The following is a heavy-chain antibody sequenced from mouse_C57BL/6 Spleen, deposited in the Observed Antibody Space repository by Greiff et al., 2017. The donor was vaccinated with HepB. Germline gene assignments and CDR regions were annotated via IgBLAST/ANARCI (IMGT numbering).Heavy chain of an antibody. J-gene: IGHJ4*01. CDR1: GYTFTSYW. V-gene: IGHV1-55*01. D-gene: IGHD1-1*01. CDR2: IYPGSGST. CDR3: ARTDYYGSKDYAMDY. Sequence: QVQLQQPGAELVKPGASVKMSCKASGYTFTSYWITWVKQRPGQGLEWIGDIYPGSGSTNYNEKFKSKATLTVDTSSSTAYMQLSSLTSEDSAVYYCARTDYYGSKDYAMDYWGQGTSVTVSS.